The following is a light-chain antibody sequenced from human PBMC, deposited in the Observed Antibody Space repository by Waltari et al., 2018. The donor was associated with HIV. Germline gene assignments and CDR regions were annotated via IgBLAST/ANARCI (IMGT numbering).Light chain of an antibody. J-gene: IGLJ1*01. CDR2: LNN. CDR1: CPHTGTHP. Sequence: SVLPPPPSMSATPGQRLTLPCSGRCPHTGTHPLTSYQVLPGTAPQLLIYLNNQWPSGVPDRVAGSESGTAASLAISGLQSEDEADYYCASWDDSLDGFYVFGTGTKVTVL. V-gene: IGLV1-44*01. CDR3: ASWDDSLDGFYV.